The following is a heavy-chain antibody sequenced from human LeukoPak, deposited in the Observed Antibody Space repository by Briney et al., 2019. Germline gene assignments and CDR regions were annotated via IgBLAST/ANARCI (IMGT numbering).Heavy chain of an antibody. V-gene: IGHV3-30*03. D-gene: IGHD3-22*01. Sequence: GGSLRLSCAASGFTFSNDGMHWVRQAPGGGLEWVALISYDGSDKHYADSVKGRFTVSRDNSKNTLYLQMNSLSRDDTAVYYCVGVGGYDSSGFLDYWGPGTLVTVSS. J-gene: IGHJ4*02. CDR3: VGVGGYDSSGFLDY. CDR2: ISYDGSDK. CDR1: GFTFSNDG.